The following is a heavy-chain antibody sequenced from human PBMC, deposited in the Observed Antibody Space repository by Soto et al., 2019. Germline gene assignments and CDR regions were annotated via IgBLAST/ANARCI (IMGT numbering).Heavy chain of an antibody. D-gene: IGHD2-21*02. Sequence: EVQLVESGGGLAQPGGALRISFSASGVTFSNYGMKLGRQAPGKGLGWVSYIDSSSRSIYYSDSVKGRFSISRDNAESSLFLQMNSLRDEDTAVYYCARDPYTSTLVTIMDYWGQGILVTVSS. CDR1: GVTFSNYG. CDR2: IDSSSRSI. CDR3: ARDPYTSTLVTIMDY. V-gene: IGHV3-48*02. J-gene: IGHJ4*02.